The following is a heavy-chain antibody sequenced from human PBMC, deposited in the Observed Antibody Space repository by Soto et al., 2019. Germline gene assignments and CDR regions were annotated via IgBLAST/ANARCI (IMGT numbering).Heavy chain of an antibody. V-gene: IGHV4-59*01. CDR1: GGSISSYY. D-gene: IGHD2-15*01. CDR2: IYYSGST. J-gene: IGHJ5*02. Sequence: SETLSLTCTVSGGSISSYYWSWIRQPPGKGLEWIGYIYYSGSTNYNPSLKSRVTISVDTSKNQFSLKLSSVTAADTAVYYCALGGYCSGGSCYPGRWFAPWGQGTLVTVSS. CDR3: ALGGYCSGGSCYPGRWFAP.